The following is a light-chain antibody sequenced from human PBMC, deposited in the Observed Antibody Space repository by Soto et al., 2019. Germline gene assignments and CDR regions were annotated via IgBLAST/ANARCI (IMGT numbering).Light chain of an antibody. V-gene: IGLV4-69*01. J-gene: IGLJ2*01. CDR3: QTWGTGIQV. CDR1: SGHSSYA. CDR2: LNSDGSH. Sequence: QSVLTQSPSASASLGASVKLTCTLSSGHSSYAIAWHQQQPDKGPRYLMKLNSDGSHSKGDGIPDRFSGSRSGAERYLIISSLQSEDEADYYCQTWGTGIQVFGGGTKLTVL.